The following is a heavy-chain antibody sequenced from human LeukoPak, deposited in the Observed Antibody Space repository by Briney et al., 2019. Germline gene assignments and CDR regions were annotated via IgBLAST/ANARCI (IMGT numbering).Heavy chain of an antibody. CDR2: INHSGST. Sequence: TPSETLSLTCAVYGGSFSGYYWSWIRQPPGKGLEWIGEINHSGSTNYNPSLKSRVSMSIDTSKNQFSLRLRSLTAADTAIYYCGTSDSGSIFGVVISFWGQGTLVTVSS. CDR3: GTSDSGSIFGVVISF. V-gene: IGHV4-34*01. CDR1: GGSFSGYY. D-gene: IGHD3-3*02. J-gene: IGHJ4*02.